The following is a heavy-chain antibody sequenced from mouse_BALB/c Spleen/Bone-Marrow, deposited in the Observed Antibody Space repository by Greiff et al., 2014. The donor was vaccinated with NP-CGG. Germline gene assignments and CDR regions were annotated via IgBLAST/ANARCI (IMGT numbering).Heavy chain of an antibody. Sequence: QVQLQQSRAELAKPGASVKMSCKASGYTFTSYWMHWIKQRPGQGLEWIGYITPSTGYIEYNQKFKDKATLTADKSSSTAYMQLSSLTSEDSAVYYCARPRFAYWGQGTLVTVSA. J-gene: IGHJ3*01. V-gene: IGHV1-7*01. CDR3: ARPRFAY. CDR2: ITPSTGYI. CDR1: GYTFTSYW.